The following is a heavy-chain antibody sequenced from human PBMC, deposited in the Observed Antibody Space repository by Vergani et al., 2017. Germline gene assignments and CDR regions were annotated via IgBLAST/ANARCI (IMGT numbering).Heavy chain of an antibody. CDR2: ISNSDTYI. J-gene: IGHJ4*02. CDR3: ARPGVLGSGVDY. CDR1: GFIFSSYS. D-gene: IGHD6-13*01. V-gene: IGHV3-21*06. Sequence: EVLLVESGGGLVKPGGSLRLSCAASGFIFSSYSMIWVRQAPGKGLEWVSFISNSDTYIYYADSVKGRFTISRDNAENSLFLQMNSLRAEDTAVYYCARPGVLGSGVDYWGQGTLVTVSS.